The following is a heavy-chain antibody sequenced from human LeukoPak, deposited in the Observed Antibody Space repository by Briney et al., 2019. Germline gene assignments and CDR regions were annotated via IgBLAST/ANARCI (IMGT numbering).Heavy chain of an antibody. J-gene: IGHJ6*02. D-gene: IGHD5-12*01. CDR3: ARGFGSGYDFPTHYYGMDV. CDR2: IYISGRT. V-gene: IGHV4-61*02. Sequence: PSQTLSLTCTVSGGSISSGTYYWNWIRQPAGKRLEWIGRIYISGRTNYNPSLKSRVTISLDTSKNQFSLSLTSVTAAGTAVYYCARGFGSGYDFPTHYYGMDVWGQGTTVTVSS. CDR1: GGSISSGTYY.